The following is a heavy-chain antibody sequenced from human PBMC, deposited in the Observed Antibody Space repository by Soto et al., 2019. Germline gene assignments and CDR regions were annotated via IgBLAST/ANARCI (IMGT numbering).Heavy chain of an antibody. D-gene: IGHD3-10*01. Sequence: SETLSLTCAVYGGSFSGYYWSWIRQPPGKGLEWIGEINHSGSTNYNPSLKSRVTISVDTSKNQFSLKLSSVTAADTAVYYCARGRYVYGSGSYYLPRAEYFQHWGQGTLVTVSS. CDR3: ARGRYVYGSGSYYLPRAEYFQH. J-gene: IGHJ1*01. CDR1: GGSFSGYY. CDR2: INHSGST. V-gene: IGHV4-34*01.